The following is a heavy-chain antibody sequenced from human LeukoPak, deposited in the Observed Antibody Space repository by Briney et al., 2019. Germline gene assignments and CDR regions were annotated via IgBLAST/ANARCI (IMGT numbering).Heavy chain of an antibody. CDR1: GGSISSGSYY. D-gene: IGHD3-22*01. CDR2: ICTSGST. V-gene: IGHV4-61*02. Sequence: PSETLSLTCTVSGGSISSGSYYWRWIRQPAGKGLEWIGRICTSGSTNYNPSLKSRVTISVDTSKNQFSLKLSSVTAADTAVYYCAREVYDSSGYYLDYWGQGTLVTVSS. J-gene: IGHJ4*02. CDR3: AREVYDSSGYYLDY.